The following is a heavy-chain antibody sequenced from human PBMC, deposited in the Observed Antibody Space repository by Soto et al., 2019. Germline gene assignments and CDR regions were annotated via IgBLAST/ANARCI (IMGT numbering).Heavy chain of an antibody. CDR1: GGSINSYY. D-gene: IGHD3-16*01. CDR2: IFYSGST. V-gene: IGHV4-59*01. J-gene: IGHJ4*02. Sequence: QVQLQESGPGLVKPSESLSLTCSVSGGSINSYYWSWIRQPPGKGLEWIGYIFYSGSTIYNPSLKSRGTISADTSKNQFSLKLSSVTAADTAVYYCARDYYDTTHFFDHWGQGTLVTVSS. CDR3: ARDYYDTTHFFDH.